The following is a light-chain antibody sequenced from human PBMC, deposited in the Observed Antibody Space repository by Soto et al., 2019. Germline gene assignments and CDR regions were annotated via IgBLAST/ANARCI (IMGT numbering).Light chain of an antibody. CDR1: SSDVGGYNY. J-gene: IGLJ3*02. V-gene: IGLV2-8*01. CDR2: EVS. CDR3: ASYAGSINGV. Sequence: QSVLTQPPSASGSPGQSVTISCTGTSSDVGGYNYVSWYQQHPGKAPKLMVFEVSKRPSGVPDRFSGSKSGNTASLTVSGLQAEDEADYYCASYAGSINGVFGGGTKLTVL.